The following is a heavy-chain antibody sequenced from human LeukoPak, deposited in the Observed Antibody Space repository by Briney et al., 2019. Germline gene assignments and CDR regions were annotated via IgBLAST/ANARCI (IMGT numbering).Heavy chain of an antibody. CDR2: ISWNSGSI. CDR1: GFTFDDYA. Sequence: GGSLRLSCAASGFTFDDYAMHWVRQAPGKGLEWVSGISWNSGSIGYADSVKGRFTISRDNAKNSLYLQMNSLRAEDTAVYYCARSPTGSGWYYFDYWGQGTLVTVSS. J-gene: IGHJ4*02. D-gene: IGHD6-19*01. CDR3: ARSPTGSGWYYFDY. V-gene: IGHV3-9*01.